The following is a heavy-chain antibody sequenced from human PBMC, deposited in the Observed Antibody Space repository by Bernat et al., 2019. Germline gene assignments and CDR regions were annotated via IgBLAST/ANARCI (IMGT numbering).Heavy chain of an antibody. Sequence: EVQLVRSGAEVKKPGESLKISCKGSGYSFTSYWIGWVRQMPGKGLEWMGIIYPGDSDTRYSPSFQGQVTISANKSISTAYLQWSSLKASDTAMYYCARHNLDYDYGMDVWGQGTTVTVSS. D-gene: IGHD1-14*01. CDR2: IYPGDSDT. CDR1: GYSFTSYW. V-gene: IGHV5-51*01. CDR3: ARHNLDYDYGMDV. J-gene: IGHJ6*02.